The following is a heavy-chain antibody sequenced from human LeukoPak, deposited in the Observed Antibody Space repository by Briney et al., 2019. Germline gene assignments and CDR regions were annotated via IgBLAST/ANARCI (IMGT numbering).Heavy chain of an antibody. D-gene: IGHD1-26*01. CDR1: GGTFISYA. Sequence: GASVKVSCKASGGTFISYAISWVRHATGQRLEWMGWINAGNGNTKYSQKFQGRVTITRDTSASTAYMELSSLRSEDTAVYYCAREWTWELLGFDYWGQGTLVTVSS. J-gene: IGHJ4*02. V-gene: IGHV1-3*01. CDR3: AREWTWELLGFDY. CDR2: INAGNGNT.